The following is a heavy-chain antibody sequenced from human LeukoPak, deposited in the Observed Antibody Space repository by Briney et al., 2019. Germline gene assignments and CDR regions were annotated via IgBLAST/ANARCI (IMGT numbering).Heavy chain of an antibody. CDR1: GYTFTSHY. J-gene: IGHJ4*02. V-gene: IGHV1-46*03. D-gene: IGHD3-3*01. Sequence: GASVKVSCKASGYTFTSHYMHWVRQAPGQGLEWMGIINPSGGSTSYAQKFQGRVTMTRDTSTSTVYMELSSLRSEDTAVYYCARGQVLRFLEWLLYPNDYWGQGTLVTVSS. CDR3: ARGQVLRFLEWLLYPNDY. CDR2: INPSGGST.